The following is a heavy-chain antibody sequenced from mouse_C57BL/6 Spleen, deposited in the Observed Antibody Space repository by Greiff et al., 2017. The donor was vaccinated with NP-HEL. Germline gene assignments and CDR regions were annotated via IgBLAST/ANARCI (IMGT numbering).Heavy chain of an antibody. Sequence: VQLQQPGAELVMPGASVKLSCKASGYTFTSYWMHWVKQRPGQGLEWIGEIDPSDSYTNYNQKFKGKSTLTVDTSSNTAYLQLSSLTSEDSAVYYCARRYYGSSYNFCDYWGKGTTLTVSS. J-gene: IGHJ2*01. CDR2: IDPSDSYT. D-gene: IGHD1-1*01. CDR3: ARRYYGSSYNFCDY. V-gene: IGHV1-69*01. CDR1: GYTFTSYW.